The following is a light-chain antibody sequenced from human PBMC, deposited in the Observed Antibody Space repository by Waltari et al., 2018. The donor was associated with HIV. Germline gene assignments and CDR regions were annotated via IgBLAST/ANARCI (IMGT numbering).Light chain of an antibody. Sequence: EILMTQSPATLSVSPGERATLSCRASQSVSSNLAWYQQSPGQAPRLLIYGVSTRATGIPARFSGSGSGTEFTLTISSLQSEDSAVYYCQQYDNLITFGQGTRLEIK. CDR1: QSVSSN. V-gene: IGKV3-15*01. CDR3: QQYDNLIT. J-gene: IGKJ5*01. CDR2: GVS.